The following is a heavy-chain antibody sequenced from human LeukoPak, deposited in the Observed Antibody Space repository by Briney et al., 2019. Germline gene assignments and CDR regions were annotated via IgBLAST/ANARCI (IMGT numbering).Heavy chain of an antibody. CDR3: ARASGAGVMLCGPDY. CDR2: INPSGGST. CDR1: GYTFSSYY. Sequence: ASVKVSCKASGYTFSSYYIHWVRQAPGQGLEWMGIINPSGGSTSYAQKFQGRVTMTRDTSTSTVYMELSSLRSEDTAVYYCARASGAGVMLCGPDYWGQGTLVTVSS. D-gene: IGHD3-16*01. J-gene: IGHJ4*02. V-gene: IGHV1-46*01.